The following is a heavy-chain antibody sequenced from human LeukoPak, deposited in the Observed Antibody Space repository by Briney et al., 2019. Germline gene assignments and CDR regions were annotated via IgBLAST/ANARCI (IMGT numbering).Heavy chain of an antibody. D-gene: IGHD3-16*01. Sequence: SETLSLTCAVYGESFSGYYWSWIRQPPGKGLEWIGEINHSGSTNYNPSLKSRVTISVDTSKNQFSLTLSSVTAADTAVYYCARVPVGDYYYYYMDVWGKGTTVTVSS. V-gene: IGHV4-34*01. CDR1: GESFSGYY. CDR2: INHSGST. CDR3: ARVPVGDYYYYYMDV. J-gene: IGHJ6*03.